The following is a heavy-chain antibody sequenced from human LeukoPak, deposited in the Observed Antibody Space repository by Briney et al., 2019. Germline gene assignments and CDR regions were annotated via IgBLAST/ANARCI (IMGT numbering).Heavy chain of an antibody. Sequence: ASVKVSCKASGYPFTGCYMHWVRQAPGQELEWMGWIDPNSGDTNYAQNLQGRVTMTRDRSINTAYMEVNRLTFDDTAMYYCARDYDSELDYWGQGTLVTVSS. J-gene: IGHJ4*02. D-gene: IGHD3-3*01. CDR2: IDPNSGDT. CDR3: ARDYDSELDY. V-gene: IGHV1-2*02. CDR1: GYPFTGCY.